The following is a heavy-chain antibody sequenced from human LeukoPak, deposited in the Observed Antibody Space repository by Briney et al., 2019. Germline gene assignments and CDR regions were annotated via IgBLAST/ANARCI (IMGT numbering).Heavy chain of an antibody. CDR3: ARARPVRVTIFGVVPNFDY. CDR1: GGSISSYY. Sequence: SETLSLTCTVSGGSISSYYWSWIRQPPGKGLEWIGYIYYSGSTNYNPSLKSRVTISVDTSKNQFSLKLSPVTAADTAVYYCARARPVRVTIFGVVPNFDYWGQGTLVTVSS. J-gene: IGHJ4*02. D-gene: IGHD3-3*01. CDR2: IYYSGST. V-gene: IGHV4-59*01.